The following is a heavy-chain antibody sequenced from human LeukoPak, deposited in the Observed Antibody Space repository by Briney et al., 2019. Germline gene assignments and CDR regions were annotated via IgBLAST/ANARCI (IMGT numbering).Heavy chain of an antibody. CDR1: GFTVSTNY. D-gene: IGHD3-16*02. V-gene: IGHV3-53*01. Sequence: GGSLRLSCAASGFTVSTNYMSWVRQAPGKGLEWVSVSYCGGSSYYADSVKGRFTISRDNSKNTLYLQMNSLRAEDTAVYFCAREEHYRRYFGLWGRGTLVTVSS. CDR2: SYCGGSS. J-gene: IGHJ2*01. CDR3: AREEHYRRYFGL.